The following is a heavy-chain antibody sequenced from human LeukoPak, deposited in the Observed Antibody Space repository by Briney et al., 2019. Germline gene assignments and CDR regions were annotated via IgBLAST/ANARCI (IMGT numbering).Heavy chain of an antibody. CDR2: IIPIFGTA. V-gene: IGHV1-69*06. D-gene: IGHD5-12*01. CDR3: ARGSGYDYGGYYFVY. CDR1: GGTFSSYA. J-gene: IGHJ4*02. Sequence: ASVKVSCKASGGTFSSYAISWVRQAPGKGLEWMGGIIPIFGTANYAQKFQGRVTITADKSTSTAYMELSSLRSEDTAVYYCARGSGYDYGGYYFVYWGQGTLVTVSS.